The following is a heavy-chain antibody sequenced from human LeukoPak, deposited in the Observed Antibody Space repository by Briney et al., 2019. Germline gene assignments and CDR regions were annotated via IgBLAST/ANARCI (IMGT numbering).Heavy chain of an antibody. D-gene: IGHD3-22*01. V-gene: IGHV4-38-2*01. J-gene: IGHJ4*02. CDR3: ARNDSSGYFDY. Sequence: SETLSLTCDVSDYSISSGNYWGWIRQPPGKGLEWIGSVYHSGSTHYSPSLKSRLTIAVDTSKNQFSLKLSSVTAADTAVYYCARNDSSGYFDYWGQGTLVTVSS. CDR2: VYHSGST. CDR1: DYSISSGNY.